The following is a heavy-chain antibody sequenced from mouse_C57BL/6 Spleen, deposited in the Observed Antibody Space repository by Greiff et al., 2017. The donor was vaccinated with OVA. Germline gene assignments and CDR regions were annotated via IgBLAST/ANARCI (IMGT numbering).Heavy chain of an antibody. CDR2: IDPSDSYT. V-gene: IGHV1-59*01. Sequence: QVQLKQPGAELVRPGTSVKLSCKASGYTFTSYWMHWVKQRPGQGLAWIGVIDPSDSYTNYNQKFKGKATLTVDTSSSTAYMQLSSLTSEDAAVDYCARGSSYGGTDYWGQGTTLTVSS. CDR3: ARGSSYGGTDY. D-gene: IGHD1-1*01. J-gene: IGHJ2*01. CDR1: GYTFTSYW.